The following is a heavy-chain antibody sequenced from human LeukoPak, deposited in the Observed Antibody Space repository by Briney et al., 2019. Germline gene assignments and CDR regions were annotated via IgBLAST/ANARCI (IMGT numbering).Heavy chain of an antibody. V-gene: IGHV4-59*08. CDR2: IYYSGST. CDR1: GGSISSYY. J-gene: IGHJ4*02. CDR3: ARHPRGYSSSPLYYFDY. D-gene: IGHD6-13*01. Sequence: SETLSLTCTVSGGSISSYYWSWIRQPPGKGLEWIGYIYYSGSTNYNPSLKSRVTISVDTSKNQFSLKLSSVTAADTAVYYCARHPRGYSSSPLYYFDYWGQGTLVTVSS.